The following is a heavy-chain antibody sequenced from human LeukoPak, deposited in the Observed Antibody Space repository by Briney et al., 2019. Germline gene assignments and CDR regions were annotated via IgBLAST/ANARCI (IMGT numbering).Heavy chain of an antibody. CDR3: ARRQYSGYDFDF. CDR2: IYPRDSDT. J-gene: IGHJ4*02. Sequence: GESLKISCKASGYIFTNYWIGRVRQMPGKGLEWMGIIYPRDSDTRYSPSFQGQVTVSADKSISTAYLQWNTLEASDTAMYYCARRQYSGYDFDFWGQGTLVTVSS. V-gene: IGHV5-51*01. CDR1: GYIFTNYW. D-gene: IGHD5-12*01.